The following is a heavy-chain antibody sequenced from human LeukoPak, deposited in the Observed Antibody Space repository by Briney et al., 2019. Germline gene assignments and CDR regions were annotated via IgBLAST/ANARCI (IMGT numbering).Heavy chain of an antibody. J-gene: IGHJ6*02. CDR1: GYTFTGYY. V-gene: IGHV1-2*02. CDR2: INPNSGGT. CDR3: ASITIFGLHYYYYYGMDV. D-gene: IGHD3-3*01. Sequence: GSVKVSCKASGYTFTGYYMHWVRQAPGQGLEWMGWINPNSGGTNYAQKFQGRVTMTRNTSISTAYMELSSLRSEDTAVYYCASITIFGLHYYYYYGMDVWGQGTTVTVSS.